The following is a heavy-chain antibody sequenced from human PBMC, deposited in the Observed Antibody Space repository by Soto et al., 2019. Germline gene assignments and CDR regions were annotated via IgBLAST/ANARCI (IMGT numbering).Heavy chain of an antibody. Sequence: SETLSPTCTVSGGSISSYYWSWIRQPPGKGLEWIGYIYYSGSTNYNPSLKSRVTISVDTSKNQFSLKLSSATAADTAVYYCARDDSSGYFSSWGQGTLVTVSS. D-gene: IGHD3-22*01. CDR1: GGSISSYY. CDR3: ARDDSSGYFSS. CDR2: IYYSGST. J-gene: IGHJ5*02. V-gene: IGHV4-59*01.